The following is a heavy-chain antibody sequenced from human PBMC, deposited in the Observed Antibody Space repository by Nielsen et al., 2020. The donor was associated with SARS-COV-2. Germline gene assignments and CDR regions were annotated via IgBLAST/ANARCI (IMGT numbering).Heavy chain of an antibody. CDR3: ARDLTSTIMNRIGGVIVDTNFFDD. J-gene: IGHJ4*02. CDR1: GGSISSSTQF. CDR2: IYYSGTT. Sequence: SETLSLTCTVSGGSISSSTQFWGWVRQPPGKGLEWIGSIYYSGTTYYNPSLKSRVTISVDTSKNQFSLKLSSVTAADTAVYYCARDLTSTIMNRIGGVIVDTNFFDDWGQGTLVTVSA. V-gene: IGHV4-39*07. D-gene: IGHD3-16*02.